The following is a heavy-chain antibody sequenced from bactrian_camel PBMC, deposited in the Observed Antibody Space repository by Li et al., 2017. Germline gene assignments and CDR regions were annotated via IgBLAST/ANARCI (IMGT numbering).Heavy chain of an antibody. D-gene: IGHD6*01. J-gene: IGHJ4*01. CDR3: AVGRSGYGCAWYWSRDFPS. Sequence: HVQLVESGGGLVQPGGSLRLSCAASGFDFSSYLMSWVRQAPGKGLECVSSIYSDGSKTYYSDSVKGRFTISEDSAKKVWYLQMNSLKPEYTAMYYCAVGRSGYGCAWYWSRDFPSWGKGTQVTVS. CDR2: IYSDGSKT. CDR1: GFDFSSYL. V-gene: IGHV3S6*01.